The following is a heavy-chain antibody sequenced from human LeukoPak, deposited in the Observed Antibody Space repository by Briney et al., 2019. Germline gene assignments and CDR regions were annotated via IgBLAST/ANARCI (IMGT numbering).Heavy chain of an antibody. CDR3: ARNLHSSNDFWSGYYTGIDYYGMDV. V-gene: IGHV3-7*01. D-gene: IGHD3-3*01. CDR2: IKQDGGGK. Sequence: GGSLRLSCAASGFTFSNYWMNWLRQAPGQGLEWVASIKQDGGGKYYVDSVKGRFTISRDNAKSSLYLQMNSLRDEDTAVYYCARNLHSSNDFWSGYYTGIDYYGMDVWGQGTTVTVSS. J-gene: IGHJ6*02. CDR1: GFTFSNYW.